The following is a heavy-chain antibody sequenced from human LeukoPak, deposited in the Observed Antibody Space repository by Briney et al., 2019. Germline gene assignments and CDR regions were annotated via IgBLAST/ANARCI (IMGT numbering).Heavy chain of an antibody. CDR2: IYYSGST. J-gene: IGHJ6*02. Sequence: PSETLSLTCTVSGGSISSGGYYWSWIRQHPGKGLEWIGYIYYSGSTYYNPSLKSRVTISVDTSKNQFSLKLSSVTAADTAVYYCARGNGDYVGPYYCYYGMDVWGQGTTVTVSS. CDR3: ARGNGDYVGPYYCYYGMDV. D-gene: IGHD4-17*01. V-gene: IGHV4-31*03. CDR1: GGSISSGGYY.